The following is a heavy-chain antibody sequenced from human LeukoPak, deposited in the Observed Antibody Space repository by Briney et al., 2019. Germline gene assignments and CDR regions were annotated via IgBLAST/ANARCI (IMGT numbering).Heavy chain of an antibody. CDR1: GFTFSDYY. J-gene: IGHJ4*02. Sequence: GGSLRLSCAASGFTFSDYYMTWIRQAPGKGLEWVSYISTSGTYINYAASVRGRFTISRDNAKNSLYLQMSSLRAEDTAVYYCATSGPPGSVYFDFWGQGTLVTVSS. CDR2: ISTSGTYI. CDR3: ATSGPPGSVYFDF. D-gene: IGHD6-19*01. V-gene: IGHV3-11*06.